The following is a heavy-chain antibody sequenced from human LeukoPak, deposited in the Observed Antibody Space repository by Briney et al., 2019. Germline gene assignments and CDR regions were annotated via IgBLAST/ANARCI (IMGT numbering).Heavy chain of an antibody. CDR2: INHSGST. D-gene: IGHD3-10*01. Sequence: GSLRLSCAASGFTFSSYAMSWIRQPPGKGLEWIGEINHSGSTNYNPSLKSRLTISIDTSKNQFALRLSSVTAADTAVYYCARGLPIISMLRGVKPSVMFDSWGQGTLVTVSS. CDR3: ARGLPIISMLRGVKPSVMFDS. J-gene: IGHJ5*01. CDR1: GFTFSSYA. V-gene: IGHV4-34*01.